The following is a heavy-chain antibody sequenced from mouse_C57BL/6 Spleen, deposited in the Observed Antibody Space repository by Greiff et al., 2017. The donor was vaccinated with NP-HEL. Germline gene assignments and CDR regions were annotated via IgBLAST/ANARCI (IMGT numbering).Heavy chain of an antibody. Sequence: VQLVESGAELVRPGASVTLSCKASGYTFTDYEMHWVKQTPVHGLEWIGAIDPETGGTAYNQKFKGKAILTADKSSSTAYMELRSLTSEDSAVYYCTRRNGNYEDYAMDYWGQGTSVTVSS. J-gene: IGHJ4*01. CDR1: GYTFTDYE. V-gene: IGHV1-15*01. CDR3: TRRNGNYEDYAMDY. D-gene: IGHD2-1*01. CDR2: IDPETGGT.